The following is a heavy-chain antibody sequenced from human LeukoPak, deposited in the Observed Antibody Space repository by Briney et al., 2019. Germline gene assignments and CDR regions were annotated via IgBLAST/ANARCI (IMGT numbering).Heavy chain of an antibody. CDR3: ARDPGDYYDSSAFDI. Sequence: GGSLRLSCAASGFTVSSNYMSWVRQAPGKGLKWVSVIYSGGSTYYADSVKGRVTISRDNSKNTLYLQMNSLRAEDTAVYYCARDPGDYYDSSAFDIWGQGTMVTVSS. CDR2: IYSGGST. J-gene: IGHJ3*02. V-gene: IGHV3-66*01. CDR1: GFTVSSNY. D-gene: IGHD3-22*01.